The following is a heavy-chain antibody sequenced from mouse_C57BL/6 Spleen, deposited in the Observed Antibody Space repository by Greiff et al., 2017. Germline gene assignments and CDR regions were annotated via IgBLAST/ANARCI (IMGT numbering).Heavy chain of an antibody. CDR3: ARHEGGAYYSNYDAMDY. CDR2: FYPGSGSI. Sequence: VQLVESGAELVKPGASVTLSCKASGYTFTEYTIHWVKQRPGQGLEWIGWFYPGSGSIKYNEKFKDKATLTADKSSSTVYMELSRLTSEASAVYFCARHEGGAYYSNYDAMDYWGQGTSVTVSS. V-gene: IGHV1-62-2*01. D-gene: IGHD2-5*01. CDR1: GYTFTEYT. J-gene: IGHJ4*01.